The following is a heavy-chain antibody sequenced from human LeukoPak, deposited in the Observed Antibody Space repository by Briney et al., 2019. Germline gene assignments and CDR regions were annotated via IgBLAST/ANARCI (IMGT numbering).Heavy chain of an antibody. Sequence: SETLSLTCTVSGGSISSYYWSWIRQPPGKGLEWIGYIYYSGSTNYNPSLKSRVTISVDTSKNQFSLKLSSVTAADTAVYYCARDLGYCSTASCYAWFDPWGQGTLVTVSS. V-gene: IGHV4-59*12. CDR1: GGSISSYY. J-gene: IGHJ5*02. CDR3: ARDLGYCSTASCYAWFDP. D-gene: IGHD2-2*01. CDR2: IYYSGST.